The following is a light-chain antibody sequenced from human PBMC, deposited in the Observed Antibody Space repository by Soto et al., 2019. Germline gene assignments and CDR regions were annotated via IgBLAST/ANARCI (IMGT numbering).Light chain of an antibody. CDR2: EVS. CDR1: SSDVGGYNY. CDR3: SSYASSSSYV. Sequence: QSALTQPASVSGSPGQSITISCTGTSSDVGGYNYVSWYQQQSGKAPKLMIHEVSNRPSGVSNRFSGSKSGNTASLTISGLQAEDEADYYCSSYASSSSYVFGGGTKLTVL. V-gene: IGLV2-14*01. J-gene: IGLJ1*01.